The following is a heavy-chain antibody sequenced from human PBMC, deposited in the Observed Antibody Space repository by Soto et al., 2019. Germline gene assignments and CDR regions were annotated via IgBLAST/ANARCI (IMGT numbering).Heavy chain of an antibody. CDR3: ARDYNRQDYYDSSGPMGY. V-gene: IGHV3-48*02. Sequence: PGGSLRLSCAASGFTFSSYSMNWVRQAPGKGLEWVSYISSSSSTIYYADSVKGRFTISRDNAKNSLYLQMNSLRDEDTAVYYCARDYNRQDYYDSSGPMGYWGQGTLVTVSS. CDR2: ISSSSSTI. J-gene: IGHJ4*02. CDR1: GFTFSSYS. D-gene: IGHD3-22*01.